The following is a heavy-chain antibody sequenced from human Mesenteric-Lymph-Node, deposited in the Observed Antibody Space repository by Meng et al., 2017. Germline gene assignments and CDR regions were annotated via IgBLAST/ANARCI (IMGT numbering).Heavy chain of an antibody. CDR2: IYYSGST. CDR1: GGSISSGDYY. Sequence: QGQLQESRPGLVRPSGTLSLTCTVSGGSISSGDYYWSWIRQPPGKGLEWIGYIYYSGSTYYNPSLKSRVTISVDTSKNQFSLKLSSVTAADTAVYYCARDRTTGRYFDYWGQGTLVTVSS. CDR3: ARDRTTGRYFDY. D-gene: IGHD4-11*01. V-gene: IGHV4-30-4*01. J-gene: IGHJ4*02.